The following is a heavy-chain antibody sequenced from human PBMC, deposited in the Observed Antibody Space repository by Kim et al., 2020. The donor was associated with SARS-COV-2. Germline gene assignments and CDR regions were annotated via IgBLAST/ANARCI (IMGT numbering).Heavy chain of an antibody. CDR3: ARDRGNYGIDY. Sequence: TNYTPSPKSRVTISVTKSKTQFSLKLSSGTAADTAVYYCARDRGNYGIDYWGQGTLVTVSS. D-gene: IGHD1-7*01. V-gene: IGHV4-4*02. CDR2: T. J-gene: IGHJ4*02.